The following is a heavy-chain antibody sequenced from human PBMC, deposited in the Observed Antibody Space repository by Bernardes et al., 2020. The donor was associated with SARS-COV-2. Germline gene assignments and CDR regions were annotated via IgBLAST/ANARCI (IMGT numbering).Heavy chain of an antibody. CDR1: GLTLSSHW. CDR2: IKQDGSEK. CDR3: AREAPYYYGSGSYYNVRIVFDY. J-gene: IGHJ4*02. D-gene: IGHD3-10*01. Sequence: GGSLRLSCAASGLTLSSHWVHWVRQAPGKGLEWVANIKQDGSEKYYVDSVKGRFTISRDNAKNSLYLQMNSLRAEDTAVYYCAREAPYYYGSGSYYNVRIVFDYWGQGTLVTVSS. V-gene: IGHV3-7*03.